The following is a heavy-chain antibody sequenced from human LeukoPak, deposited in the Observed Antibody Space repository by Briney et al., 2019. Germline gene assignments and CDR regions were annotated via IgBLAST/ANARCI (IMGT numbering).Heavy chain of an antibody. CDR3: ARGGLRPIPPFDY. D-gene: IGHD4-17*01. V-gene: IGHV3-33*01. J-gene: IGHJ4*02. CDR1: GFTFSSYG. Sequence: PGGSLRLSCAASGFTFSSYGMHWVRQAPGKGLEWVAVIWYDGSNKYYADSVKGRFTISRDNSKNTLYLQMNSLRAEDTAVYYCARGGLRPIPPFDYWGQGTLVTVSS. CDR2: IWYDGSNK.